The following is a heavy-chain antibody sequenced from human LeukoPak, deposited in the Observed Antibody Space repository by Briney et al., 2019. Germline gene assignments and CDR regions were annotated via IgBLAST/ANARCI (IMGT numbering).Heavy chain of an antibody. CDR3: AGDLWFGESY. D-gene: IGHD3-10*01. V-gene: IGHV3-21*01. CDR1: GFTFSSYS. J-gene: IGHJ4*02. CDR2: ISSSSSYT. Sequence: GGSLRLSCAASGFTFSSYSMNWVRQAPGKGLEWVSSISSSSSYTYYADSVKGRFTISRDNAKNSLYLQMNSLRAEDTAVYYCAGDLWFGESYWGQGTLVTVSS.